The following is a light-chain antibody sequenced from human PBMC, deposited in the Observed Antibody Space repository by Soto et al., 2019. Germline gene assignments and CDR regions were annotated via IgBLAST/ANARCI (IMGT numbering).Light chain of an antibody. CDR1: QSVSSSY. Sequence: EIVLTQSPGTLSLSPGERATLSCRASQSVSSSYLAWYQQKPGQSPRLLIYGASNRATGIPDRFSGSGSGTDFTLTISRLEPEDFAVYYCQHYGSSSTFGGGTKVEIK. J-gene: IGKJ4*01. CDR2: GAS. V-gene: IGKV3-20*01. CDR3: QHYGSSST.